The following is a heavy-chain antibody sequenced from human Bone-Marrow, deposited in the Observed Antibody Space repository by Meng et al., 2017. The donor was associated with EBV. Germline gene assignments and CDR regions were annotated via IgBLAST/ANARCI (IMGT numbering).Heavy chain of an antibody. Sequence: HVQRVQSGAELKKPGASVNLSCKAFGYTFTTYYIHWVRQAPGQGLEWMGISNPSGGATSYAQKFQGRVTLTRDTSTSTVYMELSSLKSEDTAVYYCARGTLTYWGQGTLVTISS. CDR1: GYTFTTYY. CDR3: ARGTLTY. CDR2: SNPSGGAT. V-gene: IGHV1-46*01. J-gene: IGHJ4*02.